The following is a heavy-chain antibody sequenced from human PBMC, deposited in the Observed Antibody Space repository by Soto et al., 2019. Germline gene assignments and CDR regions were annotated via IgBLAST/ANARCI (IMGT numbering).Heavy chain of an antibody. CDR3: ARDEPYGWFDP. V-gene: IGHV4-59*01. CDR2: IYYSGST. CDR1: GGSIGSYY. Sequence: SETLSLTCTVSGGSIGSYYWSWVRQPPGKGLEWIGYIYYSGSTNYNPSLKSRVTISVDTSKNQFSLKLSSVTAADTAVYYCARDEPYGWFDPWGQGTLVTVSS. D-gene: IGHD4-17*01. J-gene: IGHJ5*02.